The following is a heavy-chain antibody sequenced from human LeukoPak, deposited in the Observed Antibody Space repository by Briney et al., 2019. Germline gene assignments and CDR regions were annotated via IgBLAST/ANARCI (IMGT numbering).Heavy chain of an antibody. CDR2: INEDGSEI. CDR1: GFTFSRSW. CDR3: VRAYHPGGWFDP. J-gene: IGHJ5*02. V-gene: IGHV3-7*04. D-gene: IGHD2-21*01. Sequence: GGSLRLSCAASGFTFSRSWMTWVRQAPGKGVEWVASINEDGSEIHYVDSVRGRFTISRDNAKDSLYLQMNSLTAEDTAMYYCVRAYHPGGWFDPWGQGTLVTVSS.